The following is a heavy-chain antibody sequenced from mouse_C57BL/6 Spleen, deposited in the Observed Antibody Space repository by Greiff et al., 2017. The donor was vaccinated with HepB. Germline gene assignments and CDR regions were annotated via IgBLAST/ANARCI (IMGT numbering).Heavy chain of an antibody. CDR3: AREGGLRRGLDYFDY. CDR1: GFTFSSYA. CDR2: ISDGGSYT. V-gene: IGHV5-4*01. D-gene: IGHD2-4*01. Sequence: EVQLVESGGGLVKPGGSLKLSCAASGFTFSSYAMSWVRQTPEKRLEWVATISDGGSYTYYPDNVKGRFTISRDNAKNNLYLQMSHLKSEDTAMYYCAREGGLRRGLDYFDYWGQGTTLTVSS. J-gene: IGHJ2*01.